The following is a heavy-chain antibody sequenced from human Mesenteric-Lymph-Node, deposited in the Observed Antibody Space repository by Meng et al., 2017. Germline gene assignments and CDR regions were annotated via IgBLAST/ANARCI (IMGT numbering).Heavy chain of an antibody. CDR1: DGSISGSY. CDR2: IYYTGTT. Sequence: SETLSLTCIVSDGSISGSYWSWVRQPPGKGLEWIGYIYYTGTTKYNPSLGSRVTMSVDTSKNQFSLKLSSVTAADTAVYYCARYETLPAACDYWGQGTLVTVSS. V-gene: IGHV4-59*08. CDR3: ARYETLPAACDY. D-gene: IGHD2-2*01. J-gene: IGHJ4*02.